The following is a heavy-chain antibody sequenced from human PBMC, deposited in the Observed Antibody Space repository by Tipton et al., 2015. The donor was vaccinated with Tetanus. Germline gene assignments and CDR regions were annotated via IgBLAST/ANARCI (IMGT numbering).Heavy chain of an antibody. Sequence: TLSLTCTVSGGSFSNYYWNWIRQSPGRRLEWIGNTYYGGDTDYNPSLQSRATISLDTSKKLFSLRLKSVTAADTAIYYCARSHVFRFTLFGEEIPRSGRFDPWGQGTLVSVSS. D-gene: IGHD3-3*01. CDR3: ARSHVFRFTLFGEEIPRSGRFDP. V-gene: IGHV4-59*01. CDR1: GGSFSNYY. J-gene: IGHJ5*02. CDR2: TYYGGDT.